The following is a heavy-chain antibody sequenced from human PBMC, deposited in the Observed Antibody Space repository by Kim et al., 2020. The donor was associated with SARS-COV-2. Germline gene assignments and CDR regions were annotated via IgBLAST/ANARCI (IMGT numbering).Heavy chain of an antibody. D-gene: IGHD2-21*01. Sequence: GGSLRLSCAASGFTFSSYAMNWVRQAPGKGLEWVSYIISSSSTIQYADSVKGRFTVSRDDAKNSLYLQMNSLRDEDTAVYYCARYNIVVFDLWGRGTLVTVSS. J-gene: IGHJ2*01. V-gene: IGHV3-48*02. CDR3: ARYNIVVFDL. CDR1: GFTFSSYA. CDR2: IISSSSTI.